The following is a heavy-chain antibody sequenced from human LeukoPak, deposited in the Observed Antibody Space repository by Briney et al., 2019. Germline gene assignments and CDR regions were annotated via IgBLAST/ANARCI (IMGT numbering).Heavy chain of an antibody. CDR2: MNTNTGNP. V-gene: IGHV7-4-1*02. J-gene: IGHJ4*02. CDR1: GYTFTNYA. Sequence: GASVKVSCKASGYTFTNYAMNWVRQAPGQGLEWMGWMNTNTGNPTYAQGFTGRFVFSLDTSVSTAYLQISSLKTEDTAVYYCAVLSYDSSGYYDPFDYWGQGTLVTVSS. CDR3: AVLSYDSSGYYDPFDY. D-gene: IGHD3-22*01.